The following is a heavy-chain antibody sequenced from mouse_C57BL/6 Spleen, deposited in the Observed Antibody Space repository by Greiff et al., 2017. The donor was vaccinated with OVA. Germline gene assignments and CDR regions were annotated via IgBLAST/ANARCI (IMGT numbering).Heavy chain of an antibody. CDR2: IWSGGST. D-gene: IGHD1-1*01. J-gene: IGHJ4*01. CDR3: ARKGSTGDYYAMDY. CDR1: GFSLTSYG. V-gene: IGHV2-2*01. Sequence: VQLKESGPGLVQPSQSLSITCTVSGFSLTSYGVHWVRQSPGKGLEWLGVIWSGGSTDYNAAFISRLSISKDNSKSQVFFKMNSLQADDTAIYYCARKGSTGDYYAMDYWGQGTSVTVSS.